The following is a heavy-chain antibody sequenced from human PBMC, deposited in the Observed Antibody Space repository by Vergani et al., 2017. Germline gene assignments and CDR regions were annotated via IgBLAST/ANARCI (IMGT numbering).Heavy chain of an antibody. V-gene: IGHV4-59*01. D-gene: IGHD5-12*01. Sequence: QVQLQESGPGLVKPSETLSLTCTVSGGSISSYYWSWIRQPPGKGLEWVGYIYYSGSTNDNPSLKSRVTISVDTAESQFSLKLSPVTVADTAVDDCARISGYAEAVWFDPWGQGTLVTVSS. J-gene: IGHJ5*02. CDR2: IYYSGST. CDR1: GGSISSYY. CDR3: ARISGYAEAVWFDP.